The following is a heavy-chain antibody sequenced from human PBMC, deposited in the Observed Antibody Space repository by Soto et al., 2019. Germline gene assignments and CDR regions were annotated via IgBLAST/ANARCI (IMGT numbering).Heavy chain of an antibody. CDR3: ARVIYDYENAFDI. J-gene: IGHJ3*02. V-gene: IGHV3-11*01. CDR2: ISSSGSTI. Sequence: YLRLSCAASGFTFSDYYMSWIRQAPGKGLEWVSYISSSGSTIYYADSVKGRFTISRDNAKNSLYLQMNSLRAEDTAVYYCARVIYDYENAFDIWGQGTMVTVSS. D-gene: IGHD3-16*01. CDR1: GFTFSDYY.